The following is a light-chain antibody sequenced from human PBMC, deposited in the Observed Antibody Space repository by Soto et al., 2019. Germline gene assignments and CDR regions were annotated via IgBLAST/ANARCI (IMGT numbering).Light chain of an antibody. CDR1: QSVRSNH. J-gene: IGKJ2*01. V-gene: IGKV3-20*01. Sequence: EIVLTQSPGTRSLSPGERAALSCRASQSVRSNHLAWYQQKPGQAPRLLIYDASSRATGIPDRFSGSGSGTDFTLTLSRLEPEDFAVYYCQQYGSSPRTFGRGTKLEI. CDR3: QQYGSSPRT. CDR2: DAS.